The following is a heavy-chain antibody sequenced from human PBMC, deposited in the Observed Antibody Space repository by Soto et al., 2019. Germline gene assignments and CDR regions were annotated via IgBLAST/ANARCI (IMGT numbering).Heavy chain of an antibody. CDR3: ARSRYGDYSTDFGY. Sequence: QVQLVQSGAEVKKPGSSVKVSCKASGGTFSSYTISWVRQAPGQGLEWMGRIIPILGIANYPQKFQGRVTITADKSTSTAYMELSSLRSEDTAVYYCARSRYGDYSTDFGYWGQGTLVTVSS. J-gene: IGHJ4*02. CDR1: GGTFSSYT. CDR2: IIPILGIA. V-gene: IGHV1-69*02. D-gene: IGHD4-17*01.